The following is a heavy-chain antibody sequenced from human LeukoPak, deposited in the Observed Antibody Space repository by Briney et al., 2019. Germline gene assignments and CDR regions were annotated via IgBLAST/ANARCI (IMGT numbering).Heavy chain of an antibody. CDR2: INPILGIA. D-gene: IGHD3-16*01. J-gene: IGHJ4*02. CDR1: GGTFTSYA. CDR3: ARGGVGGMASCY. Sequence: SVKVSCTASGGTFTSYAISWVRQPPGQGLEWMGSINPILGIANYGQKFQGRVTTTADKSTSTAYMELSSLRSEDTAVYYCARGGVGGMASCYWGQGTLVTVSS. V-gene: IGHV1-69*04.